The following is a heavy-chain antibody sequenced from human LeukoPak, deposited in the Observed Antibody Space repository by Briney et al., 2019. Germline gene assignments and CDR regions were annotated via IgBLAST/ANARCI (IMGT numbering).Heavy chain of an antibody. J-gene: IGHJ5*02. CDR2: IKPNSGDT. V-gene: IGHV1-2*02. D-gene: IGHD2-21*02. CDR3: ASGLGGDQFDP. CDR1: GYTFTGYY. Sequence: ASVKVSCKASGYTFTGYYIHWVRQAPGQGLEWMGWIKPNSGDTNYAQKFQGRVTMTRDTSISTVYMELSRLRFDDTAVYYCASGLGGDQFDPWGQGTLVTVSS.